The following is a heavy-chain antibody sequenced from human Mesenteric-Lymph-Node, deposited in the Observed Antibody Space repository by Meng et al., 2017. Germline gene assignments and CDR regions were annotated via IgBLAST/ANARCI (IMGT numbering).Heavy chain of an antibody. V-gene: IGHV1-18*01. CDR2: ISAYNGNT. D-gene: IGHD6-13*01. CDR1: GYTFTSYG. J-gene: IGHJ5*02. CDR3: AASSSSWYQNWFDP. Sequence: QLVQSGAEGKKPGASVKVSCKASGYTFTSYGISWVRQAPGQGLEWMGWISAYNGNTNYAQKLQGRVTMTTDTSTSTAYMELRSLRSDDTAVYYCAASSSSWYQNWFDPWGQGTLVTVSS.